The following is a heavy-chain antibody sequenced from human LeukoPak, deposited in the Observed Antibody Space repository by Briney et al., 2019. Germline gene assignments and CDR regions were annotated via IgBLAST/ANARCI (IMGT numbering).Heavy chain of an antibody. CDR2: IYSGGST. D-gene: IGHD2-15*01. CDR3: ARASGGSCCWFDP. V-gene: IGHV3-66*01. J-gene: IGHJ5*02. CDR1: GGSISSSSYY. Sequence: ETLSLTCTVSGGSISSSSYYWGWVRQAPGKGLEWVSVIYSGGSTYYADSVKGRSTISRDNSKNTLYLQMNSLRAEDTAVYYCARASGGSCCWFDPWGQGTLVTVSS.